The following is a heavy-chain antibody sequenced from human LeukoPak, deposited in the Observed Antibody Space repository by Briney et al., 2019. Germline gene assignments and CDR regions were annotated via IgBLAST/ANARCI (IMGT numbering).Heavy chain of an antibody. Sequence: PGGSLRLSCAASGFTVSSHYMSWVRQAPGKGLEWVSVIYSGGSTYYADSVKGRFTISRDNAKNSLYLQMNSLRAEDTAVYYCARGVVRYFDYWGQGALVTVSS. D-gene: IGHD3-9*01. CDR3: ARGVVRYFDY. V-gene: IGHV3-53*01. J-gene: IGHJ4*02. CDR2: IYSGGST. CDR1: GFTVSSHY.